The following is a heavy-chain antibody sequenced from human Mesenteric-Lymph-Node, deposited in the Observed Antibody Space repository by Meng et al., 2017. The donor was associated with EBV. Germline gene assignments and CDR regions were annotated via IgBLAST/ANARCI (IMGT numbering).Heavy chain of an antibody. J-gene: IGHJ5*02. V-gene: IGHV3-33*01. CDR1: GFAFSTYG. Sequence: QVQLVGCGGGVVQRGRSLSLSCAASGFAFSTYGMFWVRQAPGKGTEWVAVIWYDGSKKDHADSVKGRFTISRDNSKSTLYLQMNSLRAEDTAVYYCARDDNYGEGISWGQGTLVTVSS. CDR2: IWYDGSKK. CDR3: ARDDNYGEGIS. D-gene: IGHD4-17*01.